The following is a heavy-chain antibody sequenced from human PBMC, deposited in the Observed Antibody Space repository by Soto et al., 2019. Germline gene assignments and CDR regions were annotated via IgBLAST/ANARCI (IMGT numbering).Heavy chain of an antibody. J-gene: IGHJ4*02. Sequence: QVQLVQSGAEEKKPGSSVKVSCMASGGTFSNFVISWVRQAPGQGLEWMGGNIPIFGTANYAQKFQGRVTIIADESTGTSYMELTRLRSEDTAVYSCARAPILVGETTYENYFDYWGQGTLVTVSS. V-gene: IGHV1-69*01. CDR1: GGTFSNFV. CDR2: NIPIFGTA. CDR3: ARAPILVGETTYENYFDY. D-gene: IGHD2-21*01.